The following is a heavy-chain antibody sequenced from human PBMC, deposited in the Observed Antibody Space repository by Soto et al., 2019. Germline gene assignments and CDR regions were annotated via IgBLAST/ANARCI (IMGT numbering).Heavy chain of an antibody. J-gene: IGHJ3*02. CDR3: AVGVVVRAAMGPIDI. Sequence: QVQLVQSGAEVKKPGASVKVSCKASGYTFTSYGISWVRQAPGQGLEWMGWISAYNGNTNYAQKLQGRVTMTTDTSTSTAYGELRSLRSDDTAVYYCAVGVVVRAAMGPIDIWGRGTMVTVSS. D-gene: IGHD2-2*01. CDR2: ISAYNGNT. CDR1: GYTFTSYG. V-gene: IGHV1-18*01.